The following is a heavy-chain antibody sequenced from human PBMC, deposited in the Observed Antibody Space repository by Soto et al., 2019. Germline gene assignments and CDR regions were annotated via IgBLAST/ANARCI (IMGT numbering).Heavy chain of an antibody. CDR2: ISGSGGTT. CDR3: ARGRVTTFGTFDI. D-gene: IGHD4-17*01. J-gene: IGHJ3*02. V-gene: IGHV3-23*01. Sequence: GGSLRLSCAASGFTFSNYAMSWVRQAPGKGLEWVSIISGSGGTTYHADSVKDRFTISRDNSKNTLFLQMNSLRAEDTAVYYCARGRVTTFGTFDIWGQGTMVTVSS. CDR1: GFTFSNYA.